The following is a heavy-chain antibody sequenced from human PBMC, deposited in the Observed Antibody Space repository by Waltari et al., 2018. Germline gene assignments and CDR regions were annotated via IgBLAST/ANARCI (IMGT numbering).Heavy chain of an antibody. D-gene: IGHD6-13*01. V-gene: IGHV3-9*01. CDR3: AKDKSSTWYYFDS. CDR1: GFPFDDYA. J-gene: IGHJ4*02. Sequence: EVQLVESGGGLVQPGRSLRLSCAASGFPFDDYAMPWVRQAPGKGLEWVSGISWNSGSVAYADSVKGRFTISRDNAKNSLYLQMNSLRAEDTAFYYCAKDKSSTWYYFDSWGQGTLVTVSS. CDR2: ISWNSGSV.